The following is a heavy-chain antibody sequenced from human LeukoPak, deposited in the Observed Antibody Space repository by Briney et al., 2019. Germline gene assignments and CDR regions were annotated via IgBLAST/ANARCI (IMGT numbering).Heavy chain of an antibody. Sequence: GGSLRLSCAASGFIFSNSWMNWVRQAPGKGLEWVANINLDGGEERYVDSVKGRFTISRDNAKNSLYLQMNSLRAEDTAVYYCARDLSRFTSVDRPYDYWGQGTLVTVSS. CDR1: GFIFSNSW. D-gene: IGHD2/OR15-2a*01. V-gene: IGHV3-7*01. CDR3: ARDLSRFTSVDRPYDY. J-gene: IGHJ4*02. CDR2: INLDGGEE.